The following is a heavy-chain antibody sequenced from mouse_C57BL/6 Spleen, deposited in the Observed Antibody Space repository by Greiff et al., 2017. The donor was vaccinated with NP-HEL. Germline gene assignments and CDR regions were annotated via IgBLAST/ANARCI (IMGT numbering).Heavy chain of an antibody. CDR1: GYTFTSYW. V-gene: IGHV1-53*01. D-gene: IGHD3-2*02. J-gene: IGHJ3*01. CDR2: INPSNGGT. Sequence: QVQLQQPGTELVKPGASVKLSCKASGYTFTSYWMHWVKQRPGQGLEWIGNINPSNGGTNYNEKFKSKATLTVNKSSSTAYMQLSSLTSEDSAVYYCARGGSGFSWFAYWGQGTLVTVSA. CDR3: ARGGSGFSWFAY.